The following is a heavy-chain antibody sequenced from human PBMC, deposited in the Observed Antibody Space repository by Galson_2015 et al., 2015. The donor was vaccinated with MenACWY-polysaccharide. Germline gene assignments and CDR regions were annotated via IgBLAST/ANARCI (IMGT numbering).Heavy chain of an antibody. CDR2: ISYDASNK. CDR3: ARSHYDSGGGLDP. Sequence: SLRLSCAASGFTFNSFAMHWVRQAPGKGLEWVALISYDASNKFYADSLKGRFTISRDNSRNTLYLQMDSLRAEDTALYYCARSHYDSGGGLDPWGQGTLVTVSS. D-gene: IGHD3-22*01. CDR1: GFTFNSFA. J-gene: IGHJ5*02. V-gene: IGHV3-30-3*01.